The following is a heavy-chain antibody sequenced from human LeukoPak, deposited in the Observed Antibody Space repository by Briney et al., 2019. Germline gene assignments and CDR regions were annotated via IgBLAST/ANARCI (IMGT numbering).Heavy chain of an antibody. CDR2: ISWNSGSI. V-gene: IGHV3-9*01. Sequence: PGRSLRLSCAASGFTFDDYAMHWVRQAPGKGLEWVSGISWNSGSIGYADSVKGRFTISRDNARNSLYLQMNSLRAEDTAVYYCAKAAGEVAAAGTGVDYFDYWGQGTLVTVSS. CDR1: GFTFDDYA. J-gene: IGHJ4*02. CDR3: AKAAGEVAAAGTGVDYFDY. D-gene: IGHD6-13*01.